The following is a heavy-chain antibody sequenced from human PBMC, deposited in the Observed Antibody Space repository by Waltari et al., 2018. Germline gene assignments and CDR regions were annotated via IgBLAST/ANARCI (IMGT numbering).Heavy chain of an antibody. V-gene: IGHV3-21*01. CDR2: ISSSSSYI. CDR1: GFTFSSYS. Sequence: EVQLVESGGGLVKPGGSLRLSCAASGFTFSSYSMNWVRRAPGKGVGWGQSISSSSSYIYYADSVKGRFTISRDNAKNSLYLQMNSLGAEDTAVYYCARDRSAAALLGYWGQGTLVTVSS. J-gene: IGHJ4*02. D-gene: IGHD6-13*01. CDR3: ARDRSAAALLGY.